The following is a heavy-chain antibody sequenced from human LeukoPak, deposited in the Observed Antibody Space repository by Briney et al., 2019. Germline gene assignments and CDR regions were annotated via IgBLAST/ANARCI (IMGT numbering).Heavy chain of an antibody. V-gene: IGHV3-23*01. CDR1: GFTFSSYA. CDR2: ISSGDST. CDR3: AKAATFNRLGYDD. J-gene: IGHJ4*02. Sequence: GSLRLSCAASGFTFSSYALSWVRQAPGKGLEWVSAISSGDSTYYADSVKGRFAISRDTYKNTLYLQMNSLRAEDTAIYYCAKAATFNRLGYDDWGQGTLVTVSS. D-gene: IGHD6-25*01.